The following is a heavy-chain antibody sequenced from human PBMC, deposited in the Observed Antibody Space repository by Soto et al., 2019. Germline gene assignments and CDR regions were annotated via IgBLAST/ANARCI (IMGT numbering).Heavy chain of an antibody. D-gene: IGHD5-18*01. CDR3: AKVLFGFTYGKFDY. J-gene: IGHJ4*02. Sequence: GGSLRLSCAASGFTFYNFAMSWVRQAPGKGLEWVSGISDSGHSTYYADSARGRFTISRDNSKNTLYLQMNNLRAEDTAVYYCAKVLFGFTYGKFDYWGQGTLVTVSS. CDR1: GFTFYNFA. CDR2: ISDSGHST. V-gene: IGHV3-23*01.